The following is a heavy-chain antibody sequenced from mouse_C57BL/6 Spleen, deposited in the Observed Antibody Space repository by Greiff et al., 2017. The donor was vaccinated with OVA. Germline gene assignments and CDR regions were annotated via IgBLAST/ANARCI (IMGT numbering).Heavy chain of an antibody. CDR3: ARSHGSSYDAMDY. V-gene: IGHV1-69*01. CDR2: IDPSDSYT. Sequence: QVQLKQPGAELVMPGASVKLSCKASGYTFTSYWMHWVKQRPGQGLEWIGEIDPSDSYTNYNQKFKGKSTLTVDKSSSTAYMQLSSLTSEDSAVYYCARSHGSSYDAMDYWGQGTSVTVSS. D-gene: IGHD1-1*01. CDR1: GYTFTSYW. J-gene: IGHJ4*01.